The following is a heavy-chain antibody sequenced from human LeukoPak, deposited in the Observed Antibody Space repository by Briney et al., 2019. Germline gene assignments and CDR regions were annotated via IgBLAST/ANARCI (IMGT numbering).Heavy chain of an antibody. CDR3: ARAVDSSGYYYYYYYMDV. CDR2: IYYSGST. Sequence: PSETLSLTCTVSGGSISSHYWSWIRQPPGKGLEWIGYIYYSGSTNYNPSLKSRVTISVDTSKNQFSLKLSSVTAADTAVYYCARAVDSSGYYYYYYYMDVWGKGITVTVSS. V-gene: IGHV4-59*11. J-gene: IGHJ6*03. CDR1: GGSISSHY. D-gene: IGHD3-22*01.